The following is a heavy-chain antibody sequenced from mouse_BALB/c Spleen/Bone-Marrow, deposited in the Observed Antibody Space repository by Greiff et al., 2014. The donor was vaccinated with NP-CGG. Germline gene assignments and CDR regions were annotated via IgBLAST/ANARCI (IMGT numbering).Heavy chain of an antibody. Sequence: EVHLVESGGGLVQPGGSRKLSCAASGFTFSSFGMHWVRQAPEKGLEWVAYISSGSSSIYYADTVKGRFTISRANPKNILFLQITRLRCENPAMYYCAGSRFPDYGSSYFDYWGQGTTLTVSS. D-gene: IGHD1-1*01. CDR1: GFTFSSFG. V-gene: IGHV5-17*02. CDR3: AGSRFPDYGSSYFDY. CDR2: ISSGSSSI. J-gene: IGHJ2*01.